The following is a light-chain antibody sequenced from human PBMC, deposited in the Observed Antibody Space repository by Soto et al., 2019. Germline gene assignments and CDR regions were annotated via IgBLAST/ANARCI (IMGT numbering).Light chain of an antibody. CDR2: TVS. CDR3: QQGKTFPFS. V-gene: IGKV1-12*01. J-gene: IGKJ3*01. CDR1: HGVSGW. Sequence: IQMTQSPSSVSASVGDTVTLSCQTSHGVSGWLAWYQQKPGKAPTLLIYTVSNLQSGVPSRFSGRGSGTDFSLTITVLQPEDFATYFYQQGKTFPFSFGPGTKVEVK.